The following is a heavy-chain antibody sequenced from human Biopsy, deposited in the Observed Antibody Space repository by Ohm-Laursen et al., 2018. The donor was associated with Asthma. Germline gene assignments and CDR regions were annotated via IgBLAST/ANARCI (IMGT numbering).Heavy chain of an antibody. V-gene: IGHV4-59*01. CDR3: ARATSTWSQSGPHFFDH. D-gene: IGHD6-13*01. CDR1: PGSINDYY. J-gene: IGHJ5*02. Sequence: SETLSLTCSVSPGSINDYYWNWIRQFPGKGLEWIGYVHSSGSTRFNPSLKSRVTVSVDTSVDQVSLKLSSVSAADTAIYYCARATSTWSQSGPHFFDHWGPGTLVTVS. CDR2: VHSSGST.